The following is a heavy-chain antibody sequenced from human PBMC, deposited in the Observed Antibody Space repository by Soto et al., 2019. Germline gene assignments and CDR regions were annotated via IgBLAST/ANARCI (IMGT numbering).Heavy chain of an antibody. D-gene: IGHD5-12*01. Sequence: SETLSLTCTVSGGSVSREHYCWNWIRQSPGKGLEWIGYFYYTGSTNYNPSLDSRLTLSVDMSKHHFSLKLISVIAADTAVYYCAGGNDGKKVAYWGQGTLVTVS. J-gene: IGHJ4*02. V-gene: IGHV4-61*03. CDR2: FYYTGST. CDR1: GGSVSREHYC. CDR3: AGGNDGKKVAY.